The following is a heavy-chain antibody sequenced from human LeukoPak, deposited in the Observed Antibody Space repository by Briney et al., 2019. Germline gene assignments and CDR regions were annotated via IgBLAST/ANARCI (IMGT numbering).Heavy chain of an antibody. Sequence: SETLSLTCAVYGGSISSYYWSWIRQPAGKGLEWIGRIYTSGSTNYNPSLKSRVTMSVDTSKNQFSLKLSSVTAADTAVYYCARDSNSVVVPAAKYGMDVWGQGTTVTVSS. D-gene: IGHD2-2*01. V-gene: IGHV4-4*07. J-gene: IGHJ6*02. CDR3: ARDSNSVVVPAAKYGMDV. CDR1: GGSISSYY. CDR2: IYTSGST.